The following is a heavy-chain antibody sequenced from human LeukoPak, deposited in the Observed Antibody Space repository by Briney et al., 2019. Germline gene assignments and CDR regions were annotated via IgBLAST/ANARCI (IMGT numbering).Heavy chain of an antibody. CDR1: GFTFSSYD. CDR3: ARVSPVSDAFDI. V-gene: IGHV3-13*01. CDR2: IGTAGDT. J-gene: IGHJ3*02. Sequence: GGSLRLSCAASGFTFSSYDMHWVRQATGKGLEWVSAIGTAGDTYYPGSVKGRFTISRENAKNSLYLQMNSLRAGDTAVYYCARVSPVSDAFDIWGRGTMVTVSS.